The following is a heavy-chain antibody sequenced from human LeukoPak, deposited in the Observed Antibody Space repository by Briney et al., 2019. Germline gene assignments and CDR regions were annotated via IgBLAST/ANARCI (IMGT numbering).Heavy chain of an antibody. J-gene: IGHJ4*02. CDR2: ISYDGSNK. Sequence: GRSLRLSCAASGFTFNSYAMHWVRQAPGKGLEWVAVISYDGSNKYYADSVKGRFTISRDNSKNTLYLQMNSLRAEDTAVYYCARGDSLGATMTDLDYWGQGTLVTVSS. D-gene: IGHD1-26*01. V-gene: IGHV3-30-3*01. CDR1: GFTFNSYA. CDR3: ARGDSLGATMTDLDY.